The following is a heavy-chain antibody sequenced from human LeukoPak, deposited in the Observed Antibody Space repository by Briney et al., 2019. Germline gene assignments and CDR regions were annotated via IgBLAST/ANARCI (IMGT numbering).Heavy chain of an antibody. V-gene: IGHV3-74*01. CDR2: INSDGINT. Sequence: GGSLRLSCAASGFTFSNYWMHWVRQAPGKGLVWVSRINSDGINTSYADSVKGRFTISRDNAKNTLNLQMNSLRAEDTAVYYCARHSGRGLLWFGDLKGWFDPWGQGTLVTVSS. CDR1: GFTFSNYW. J-gene: IGHJ5*02. CDR3: ARHSGRGLLWFGDLKGWFDP. D-gene: IGHD3-10*01.